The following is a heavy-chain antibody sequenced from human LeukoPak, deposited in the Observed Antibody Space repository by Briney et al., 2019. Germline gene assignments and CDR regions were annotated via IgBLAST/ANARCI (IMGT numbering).Heavy chain of an antibody. Sequence: EASVKVSCKASGYTFTGYYMHWVRQAPGQGLEWMGGIIPIFGTANYAQKFQGRVTITADESTSTAYMELSSLRSEDTAVYYCARDRATRYFDLWGRGTLVTVSS. V-gene: IGHV1-69*13. CDR1: GYTFTGYY. D-gene: IGHD5-12*01. CDR2: IIPIFGTA. CDR3: ARDRATRYFDL. J-gene: IGHJ2*01.